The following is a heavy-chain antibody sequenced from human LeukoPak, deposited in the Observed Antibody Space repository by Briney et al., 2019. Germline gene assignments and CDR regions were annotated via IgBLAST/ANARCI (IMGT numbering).Heavy chain of an antibody. D-gene: IGHD3-16*01. CDR1: GFTFSDSW. CDR2: MNQDGSEK. CDR3: ATYTHWVAGDV. Sequence: GGSLRLSCAASGFTFSDSWMCWVREAPGKGLEWEANMNQDGSEKDYVDSVKGRFTISRDNARNSLYLQMGSLRAEDTAVYYCATYTHWVAGDVWGQGTTVTVSS. J-gene: IGHJ6*02. V-gene: IGHV3-7*01.